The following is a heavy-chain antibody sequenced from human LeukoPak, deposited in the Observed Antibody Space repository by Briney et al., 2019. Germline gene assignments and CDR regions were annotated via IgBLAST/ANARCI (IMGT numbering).Heavy chain of an antibody. CDR3: ATSTGTTFGNWFDP. CDR2: IIPIFGTA. CDR1: GGTFSSYA. D-gene: IGHD1-7*01. J-gene: IGHJ5*02. V-gene: IGHV1-69*05. Sequence: SVKVSCKASGGTFSSYAISWVRQAPGQGLEWMGGIIPIFGTANYAQKFQGRVTITTDESTSTAYMELSSLRSEDTAVYYCATSTGTTFGNWFDPWGQGTLVTVSS.